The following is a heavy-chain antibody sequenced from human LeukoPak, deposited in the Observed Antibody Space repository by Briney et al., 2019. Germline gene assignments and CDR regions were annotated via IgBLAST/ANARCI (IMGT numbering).Heavy chain of an antibody. CDR2: IYYGGST. CDR3: ARDLMVNRIQLWLRY. V-gene: IGHV4-59*12. D-gene: IGHD5-18*01. Sequence: KPSETLSLTCTVSGGSISNYYWSWIRQPPGKGLEWIGYIYYGGSTNYNPSLNSRVTLTVDTSKNQFSLKPRSVTAADTAVYYCARDLMVNRIQLWLRYWGQGTLVTVSS. J-gene: IGHJ4*02. CDR1: GGSISNYY.